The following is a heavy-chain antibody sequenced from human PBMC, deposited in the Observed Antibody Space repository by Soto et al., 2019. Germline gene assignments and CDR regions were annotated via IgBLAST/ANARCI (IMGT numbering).Heavy chain of an antibody. CDR3: ARTLDYGHMDV. CDR2: IYRSGST. V-gene: IGHV4-4*09. D-gene: IGHD3-16*01. CDR1: GDSVRNQY. Sequence: QVQMQESGPGLVKPSEILSLTCTVSGDSVRNQYWSWIRRPPGRGLEWIGYIYRSGSTKYNPSLKSRLTISVDTSKNQFSLKLSSVTAADTAVYYCARTLDYGHMDVWGKGTTVTVSS. J-gene: IGHJ6*03.